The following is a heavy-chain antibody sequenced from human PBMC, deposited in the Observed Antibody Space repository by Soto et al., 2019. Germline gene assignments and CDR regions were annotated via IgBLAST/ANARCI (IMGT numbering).Heavy chain of an antibody. CDR2: IKSKTDGGTT. V-gene: IGHV3-15*07. J-gene: IGHJ6*02. D-gene: IGHD3-3*01. CDR1: GVTFVNAW. Sequence: LRLSCAASGVTFVNAWMNWVRQAPGKGLEWVGRIKSKTDGGTTDYAAPVKGRFTISRDDSKNTLYLQMNSLKTEDTAVYYCTPLGYDFWSGYSDYYYYGMEVWGQGTTVTVS. CDR3: TPLGYDFWSGYSDYYYYGMEV.